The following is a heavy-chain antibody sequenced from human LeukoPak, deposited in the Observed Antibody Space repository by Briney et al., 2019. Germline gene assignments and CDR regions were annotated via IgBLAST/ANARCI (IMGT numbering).Heavy chain of an antibody. D-gene: IGHD3-22*01. Sequence: AASVKVSCKASGGTFSSYAISWVRQAPGQGLEWMGGIIPIFGTANYAQKFQGRVTITADKSTSTAYMELSSLRSEDTAIYYCARGVDYYDSSGHFDCWGQGTLVTVSS. V-gene: IGHV1-69*06. J-gene: IGHJ4*02. CDR2: IIPIFGTA. CDR3: ARGVDYYDSSGHFDC. CDR1: GGTFSSYA.